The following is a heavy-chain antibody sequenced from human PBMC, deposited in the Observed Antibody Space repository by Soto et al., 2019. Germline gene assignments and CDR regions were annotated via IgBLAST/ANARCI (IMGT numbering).Heavy chain of an antibody. D-gene: IGHD2-8*01. CDR3: AKDLGVLTDYMDV. J-gene: IGHJ6*03. Sequence: PGGSLRLSCAASGFTFSSYAMSWVRQAPGKGLEWVSAISGSGGSTYYADSVKGRFTISRDNSKNSLYLQMNSLRAEDTALYYCAKDLGVLTDYMDVWGKGTTVTVSS. CDR1: GFTFSSYA. V-gene: IGHV3-23*01. CDR2: ISGSGGST.